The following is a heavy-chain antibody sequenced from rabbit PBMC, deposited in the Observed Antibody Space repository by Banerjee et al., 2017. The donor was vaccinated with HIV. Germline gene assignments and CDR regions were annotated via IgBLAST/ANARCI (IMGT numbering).Heavy chain of an antibody. CDR2: INTSSGNT. CDR3: ARDRDGDAGYGSLAL. V-gene: IGHV1S45*01. CDR1: GFSFSDKYV. D-gene: IGHD7-1*01. Sequence: QEQLEESGGDLVKPGRSLTLTCTASGFSFSDKYVMCWVRQAPGKGLEWIGCINTSSGNTVYASWAKGRFTISKPSSTTVTLQMTSLTVADTATYFCARDRDGDAGYGSLALWGPGTLVTVS. J-gene: IGHJ4*01.